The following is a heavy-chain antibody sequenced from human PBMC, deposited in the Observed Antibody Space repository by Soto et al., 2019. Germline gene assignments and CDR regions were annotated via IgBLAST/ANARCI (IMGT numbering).Heavy chain of an antibody. CDR3: ARDSNLRAFDI. J-gene: IGHJ3*02. D-gene: IGHD4-4*01. CDR2: ISSSSSYI. CDR1: GFTFSSYS. Sequence: EVQLVESGGGLVKPGGSLRLSCAASGFTFSSYSMNWVRQAPGKGLEWVSSISSSSSYIYYADSVKGRFTISRDNAKNSLYLQMNSLRAEDTDVYYCARDSNLRAFDIWGQGTMVTVSS. V-gene: IGHV3-21*01.